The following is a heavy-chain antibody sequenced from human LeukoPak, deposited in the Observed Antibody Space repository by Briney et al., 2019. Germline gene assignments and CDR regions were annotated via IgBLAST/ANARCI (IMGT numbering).Heavy chain of an antibody. J-gene: IGHJ4*02. CDR3: ARLISGSSLFYDY. V-gene: IGHV4-59*01. Sequence: PSETLSLTCTVSGGSISSYYWSWIRQPPGKGLKWIGYIYYSGSTNSNPSLKSRVTISVDTSKNQSSLKLSSVTAADTAVYYCARLISGSSLFYDYWGPGTLVTVSS. CDR2: IYYSGST. CDR1: GGSISSYY. D-gene: IGHD3-10*01.